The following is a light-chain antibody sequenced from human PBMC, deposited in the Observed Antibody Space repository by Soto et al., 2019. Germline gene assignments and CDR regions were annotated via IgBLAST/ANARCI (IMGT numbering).Light chain of an antibody. CDR2: DVS. J-gene: IGLJ1*01. CDR1: SSDIGAYNY. Sequence: QSALTQPASVSGSPGQSITISCTGTSSDIGAYNYVSWYQQLPGKAPKVMIYDVSNRPSGVSDRFSGSKSGNTASLTISGLQAEDEADYYCKSYTRSSAYVFGTGNKVTVL. V-gene: IGLV2-14*03. CDR3: KSYTRSSAYV.